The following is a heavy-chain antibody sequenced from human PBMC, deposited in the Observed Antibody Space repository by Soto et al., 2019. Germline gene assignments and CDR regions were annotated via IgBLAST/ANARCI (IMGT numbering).Heavy chain of an antibody. D-gene: IGHD3-22*01. CDR2: IYYSGST. Sequence: QLQLQESGPGLVKPSETLSLTCTVSGGSISSSSYYWGWIRQPPGKGLEWIGSIYYSGSTYYNPSLKSRVTISVDTSKNQFSLKLSSVTAADTAVYYCARQYYYDSSGYYFSMGWFDPWGQGTLVTVSS. CDR3: ARQYYYDSSGYYFSMGWFDP. CDR1: GGSISSSSYY. J-gene: IGHJ5*02. V-gene: IGHV4-39*01.